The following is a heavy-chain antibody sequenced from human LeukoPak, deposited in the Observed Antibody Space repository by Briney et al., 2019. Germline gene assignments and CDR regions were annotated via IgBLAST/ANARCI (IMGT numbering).Heavy chain of an antibody. CDR2: IIGSGGST. CDR1: GFTFSSYA. J-gene: IGHJ3*02. Sequence: PGGSLRLSCAASGFTFSSYAMSWVRQAPGKGLEWVSAIIGSGGSTYYADSVKGRFTISRDNSKNTLYLQMNSLRAEDTAVYYCAKDYRWRYYDSSGFDAFDIWGQGTMVTVSS. CDR3: AKDYRWRYYDSSGFDAFDI. V-gene: IGHV3-23*01. D-gene: IGHD3-22*01.